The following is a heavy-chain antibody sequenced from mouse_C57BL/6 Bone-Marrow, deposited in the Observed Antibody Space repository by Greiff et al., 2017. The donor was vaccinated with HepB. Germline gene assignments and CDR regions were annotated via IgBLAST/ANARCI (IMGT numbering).Heavy chain of an antibody. CDR1: GYTFTSYW. J-gene: IGHJ4*01. V-gene: IGHV1-50*01. CDR2: IDPSDSYT. Sequence: QVQLQQSGAELVKPGASVKLSCKASGYTFTSYWMQWVKQRPGQGLEWIGEIDPSDSYTNYNQKFKGKATLTVDTSSSTAYMQLSSLTSEDSAVYYCAREELFYAMDYWGQGTSVTVSS. CDR3: AREELFYAMDY.